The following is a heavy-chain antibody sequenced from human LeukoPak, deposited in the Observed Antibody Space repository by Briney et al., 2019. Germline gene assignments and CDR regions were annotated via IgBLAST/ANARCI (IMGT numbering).Heavy chain of an antibody. CDR2: IYYSGST. Sequence: SQTLSLTCTVSGGSISSGGYYWSWIRQHPGKGLEWIGYIYYSGSTYYNPSLKSRVTISVDTSKNQFSLKLSSVTAADTAVYYCARDRGDEMIDYWGQGTLVTVSS. CDR3: ARDRGDEMIDY. V-gene: IGHV4-31*03. J-gene: IGHJ4*02. CDR1: GGSISSGGYY. D-gene: IGHD5-24*01.